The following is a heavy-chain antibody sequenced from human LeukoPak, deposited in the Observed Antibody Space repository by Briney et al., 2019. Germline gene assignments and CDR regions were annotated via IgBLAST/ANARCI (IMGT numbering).Heavy chain of an antibody. Sequence: SETLSLTCTVSGGSISSSSYYWGWIRQPPGKGLEWIGYIYYSGSTYYNPSLKSRVTISVDTSKNQFSLKLSSVTAADTAVYYCARDPTPRGYDSSGPRNAFDIWGQGTMVTVSS. CDR1: GGSISSSSYY. V-gene: IGHV4-31*03. CDR2: IYYSGST. J-gene: IGHJ3*02. CDR3: ARDPTPRGYDSSGPRNAFDI. D-gene: IGHD3-22*01.